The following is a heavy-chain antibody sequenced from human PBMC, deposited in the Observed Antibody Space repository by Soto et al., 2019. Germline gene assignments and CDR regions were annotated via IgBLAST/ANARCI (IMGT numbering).Heavy chain of an antibody. CDR2: VYNSGST. V-gene: IGHV4-59*01. D-gene: IGHD2-15*01. Sequence: SETLSLTCTVSGGSISSNYWTWIRQPPGKGLEWIGYVYNSGSTNYNPSLKSRVTISEDTSKSQFSLKVNSMTAADTAVYYCARYRREEVAGYTLDNWGQGILVTVSS. J-gene: IGHJ4*02. CDR1: GGSISSNY. CDR3: ARYRREEVAGYTLDN.